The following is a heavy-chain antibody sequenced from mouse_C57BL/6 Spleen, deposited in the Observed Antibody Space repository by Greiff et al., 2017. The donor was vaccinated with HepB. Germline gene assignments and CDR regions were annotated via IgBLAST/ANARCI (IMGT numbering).Heavy chain of an antibody. CDR1: GYTFTSYW. CDR2: IYPGSGST. J-gene: IGHJ1*03. V-gene: IGHV1-55*01. Sequence: QVQLQQSGAELVKPGASVKMSCKASGYTFTSYWITWVKQRPGQGLEWIGDIYPGSGSTNYNEKFKSKATLTVDTSSSTAYMQLSSLTSEDSAVYYCARPYYGNGYWYFDVWGTGTTVTVSS. D-gene: IGHD1-1*01. CDR3: ARPYYGNGYWYFDV.